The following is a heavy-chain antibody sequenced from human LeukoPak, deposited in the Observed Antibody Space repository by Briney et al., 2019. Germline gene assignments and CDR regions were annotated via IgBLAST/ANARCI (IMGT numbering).Heavy chain of an antibody. Sequence: SETLSLTCAVYGGSFSGYYWSWIRQPPGKGLEWIGEINHSGSTNYNPSLKSRVTISVDTSKNQSSLKLSSVTAADTAVYYCARGHSCSSTSCYSGSFDYWGQGTLVTVSS. CDR2: INHSGST. J-gene: IGHJ4*02. CDR1: GGSFSGYY. CDR3: ARGHSCSSTSCYSGSFDY. D-gene: IGHD2-2*01. V-gene: IGHV4-34*01.